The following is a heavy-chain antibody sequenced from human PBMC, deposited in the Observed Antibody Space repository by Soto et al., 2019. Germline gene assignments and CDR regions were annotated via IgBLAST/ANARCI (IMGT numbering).Heavy chain of an antibody. J-gene: IGHJ6*03. CDR2: ISGSGGST. Sequence: GGSLRLSCAASGFTFSSYAMSWVRQAPGKGLEWVSAISGSGGSTYYADSVKGRFTISRDNSKNTLYLQMNSLRAEDTAVYYCAREVISIYDKYYYYYYYMDVWGKGTTVTVSS. V-gene: IGHV3-23*01. D-gene: IGHD4-4*01. CDR3: AREVISIYDKYYYYYYYMDV. CDR1: GFTFSSYA.